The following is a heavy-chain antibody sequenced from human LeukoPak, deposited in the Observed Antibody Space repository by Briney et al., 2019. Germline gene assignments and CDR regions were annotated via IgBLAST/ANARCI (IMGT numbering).Heavy chain of an antibody. CDR2: IIPILGIA. V-gene: IGHV1-69*02. CDR3: ARKVEYCSSTSCYLDY. J-gene: IGHJ4*02. CDR1: GGTFISYT. D-gene: IGHD2-2*01. Sequence: GSSVKVSCKASGGTFISYTISWVRQAPGQGLEWMGRIIPILGIANYAQKFQGRVTITADKSTSTAYMELSSLRSEDTAVYYCARKVEYCSSTSCYLDYWGQGTLVTVSS.